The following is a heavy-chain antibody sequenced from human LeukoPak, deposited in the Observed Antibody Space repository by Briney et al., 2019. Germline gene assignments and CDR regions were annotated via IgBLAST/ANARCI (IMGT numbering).Heavy chain of an antibody. CDR2: ITGSGGST. D-gene: IGHD4-17*01. V-gene: IGHV3-23*01. CDR3: AKGANYGDFLYFGY. J-gene: IGHJ4*02. CDR1: GFTFSTYA. Sequence: GGSLRLSCVASGFTFSTYAMSWVRQAPGKGLEWVSVITGSGGSTYYADSVKGRFTISRDNSKNTLYLQMNSLRAEDTAVYYCAKGANYGDFLYFGYWGQGTLVTVS.